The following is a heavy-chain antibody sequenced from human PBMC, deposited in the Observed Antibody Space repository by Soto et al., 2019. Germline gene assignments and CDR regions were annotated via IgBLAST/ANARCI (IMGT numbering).Heavy chain of an antibody. J-gene: IGHJ4*02. CDR1: GFTFSSYA. CDR3: AKGYSYGYEMVPYYFDY. Sequence: GGSLRLSCAASGFTFSSYAMSWVRQAPGKGLEWVSAISGSGGSTYYADSVKGRFTISRDNSKNTLYLQMNSLRAEDTAVYYCAKGYSYGYEMVPYYFDYWGQGTLVTVSS. V-gene: IGHV3-23*01. D-gene: IGHD5-18*01. CDR2: ISGSGGST.